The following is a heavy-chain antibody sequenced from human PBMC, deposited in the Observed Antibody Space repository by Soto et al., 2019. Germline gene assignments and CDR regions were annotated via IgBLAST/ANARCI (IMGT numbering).Heavy chain of an antibody. CDR2: IIPIFGTA. J-gene: IGHJ6*02. V-gene: IGHV1-69*06. Sequence: SVKVSCKASGGTFSSYAISWVRQAPGQGLEWMGGIIPIFGTANYAQKFQGRVTITADKSTSTAYMELSSLRAEDTAVYYCAREGVGRWEPRDYYYYGMDVWGQGTTVTVSS. CDR3: AREGVGRWEPRDYYYYGMDV. D-gene: IGHD1-26*01. CDR1: GGTFSSYA.